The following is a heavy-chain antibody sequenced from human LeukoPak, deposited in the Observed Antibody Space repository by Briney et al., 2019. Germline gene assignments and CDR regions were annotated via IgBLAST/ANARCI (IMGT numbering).Heavy chain of an antibody. CDR3: ARAGGPSESGFRMEFGDY. V-gene: IGHV1-2*02. CDR2: INPNSGGT. D-gene: IGHD3-10*01. Sequence: ASVKVSCKASGYTFTGYYMHWVRQAPGQGLEWMGWINPNSGGTNYAQKFQGRVTMTRDTSISTAYMELSRLRSDDTAVYYCARAGGPSESGFRMEFGDYWGQGTLVTVSS. J-gene: IGHJ4*02. CDR1: GYTFTGYY.